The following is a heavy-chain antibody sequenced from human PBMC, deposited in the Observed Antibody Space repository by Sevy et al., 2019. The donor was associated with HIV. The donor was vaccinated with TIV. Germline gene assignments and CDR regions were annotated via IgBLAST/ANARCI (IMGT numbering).Heavy chain of an antibody. Sequence: GGSLRLSCVTSGFTSKKFGMHWVRQAPGKGPESVAIISYDESKKYYAHSVKGRFTISRDISKNTLYLQMDRLTTEDTAVYYCAKDLYYYEPKSFPDYWGQGPQVTVSS. J-gene: IGHJ4*02. CDR3: AKDLYYYEPKSFPDY. D-gene: IGHD3-16*01. V-gene: IGHV3-30*18. CDR1: GFTSKKFG. CDR2: ISYDESKK.